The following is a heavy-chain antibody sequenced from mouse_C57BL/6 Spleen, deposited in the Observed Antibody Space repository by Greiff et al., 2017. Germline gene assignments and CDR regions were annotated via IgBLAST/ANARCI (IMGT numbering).Heavy chain of an antibody. J-gene: IGHJ3*01. CDR1: GYAFRSSR. CDR2: IYPGDGDT. CDR3: ASIYYGYDEGAY. Sequence: QVQLQQSGPELVKPGASVKISCKASGYAFRSSRMNWVKQRPGKGLEWIGRIYPGDGDTNYNGKFKGKATLTADKSSSTAYMQLSSLTSEDSAVYFCASIYYGYDEGAYWGQGTLVTVSA. D-gene: IGHD2-2*01. V-gene: IGHV1-82*01.